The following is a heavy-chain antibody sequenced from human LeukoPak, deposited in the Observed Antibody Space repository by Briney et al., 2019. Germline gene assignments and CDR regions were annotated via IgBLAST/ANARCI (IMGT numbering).Heavy chain of an antibody. D-gene: IGHD6-13*01. CDR3: ARDRASSSWPHYYYYMDV. CDR2: IYTSGST. J-gene: IGHJ6*03. V-gene: IGHV4-61*02. Sequence: SETLSLTCTVSGGSISSGSYYWSWIRQPAGKGLEWIGRIYTSGSTNYNPSLKSRVTISVDTSKNQFSLKLSFVTAADTAVYYCARDRASSSWPHYYYYMDVWGKGTTVTVSS. CDR1: GGSISSGSYY.